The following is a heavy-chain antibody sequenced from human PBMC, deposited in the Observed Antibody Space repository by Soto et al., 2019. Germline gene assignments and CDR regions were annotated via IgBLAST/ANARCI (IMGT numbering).Heavy chain of an antibody. CDR3: ARATGYDFWSGYSPGPYYFDY. D-gene: IGHD3-3*01. CDR2: IHYTGGT. CDR1: GGSISGYY. J-gene: IGHJ4*02. Sequence: ATLSLTCTGSGGSISGYYWSWIRQPPGEGLEWIGNIHYTGGTKYNPSLKRRVTISVDTSKSQFSLKLSSVTAADTAVYYCARATGYDFWSGYSPGPYYFDYWGQGTLVTVSS. V-gene: IGHV4-59*12.